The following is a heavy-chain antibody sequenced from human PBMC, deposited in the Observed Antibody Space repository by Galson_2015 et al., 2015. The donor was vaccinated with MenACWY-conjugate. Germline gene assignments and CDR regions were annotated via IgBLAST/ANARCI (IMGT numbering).Heavy chain of an antibody. J-gene: IGHJ4*02. CDR2: IYYSGST. V-gene: IGHV4-31*03. CDR1: GASISSGGYY. Sequence: TLSLTCTVSGASISSGGYYWSWIRQHPGKGLEWIGYIYYSGSTYYNPSLKSRVTISVDTSKNQFSLKMSSVTAADTAVYYCARVPWSFSSVYYPFDYWGQGTLVTVSS. D-gene: IGHD3-22*01. CDR3: ARVPWSFSSVYYPFDY.